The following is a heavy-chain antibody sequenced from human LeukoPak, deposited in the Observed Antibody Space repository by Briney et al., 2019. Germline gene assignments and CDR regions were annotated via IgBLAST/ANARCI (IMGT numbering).Heavy chain of an antibody. D-gene: IGHD3-9*01. CDR2: IYHSGST. J-gene: IGHJ4*02. CDR3: ARDFRYFDWLTADY. V-gene: IGHV4-38-2*02. Sequence: SETLSLTCTVSGYSISSGYFWGWIWQPPGKGLEWIGSIYHSGSTSYNPSLKSRLTISVDTSKNQFSLKLSSVTAADTAVYYCARDFRYFDWLTADYWGQGTLVTVSS. CDR1: GYSISSGYF.